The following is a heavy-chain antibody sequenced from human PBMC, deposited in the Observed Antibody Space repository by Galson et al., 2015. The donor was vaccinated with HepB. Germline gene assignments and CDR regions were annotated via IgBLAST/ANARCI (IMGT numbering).Heavy chain of an antibody. Sequence: SVKVSCKASGYTFTDYYMHWVRQAPGQGLEWMGWINPNSGGTNYAQKFQGRVTTTRDTSISTAYMELSRLRSDDTAVYYCARSRILWFGGKTHAFDIWGQGTMVTVSS. CDR2: INPNSGGT. CDR1: GYTFTDYY. V-gene: IGHV1-2*02. J-gene: IGHJ3*02. CDR3: ARSRILWFGGKTHAFDI. D-gene: IGHD3-10*01.